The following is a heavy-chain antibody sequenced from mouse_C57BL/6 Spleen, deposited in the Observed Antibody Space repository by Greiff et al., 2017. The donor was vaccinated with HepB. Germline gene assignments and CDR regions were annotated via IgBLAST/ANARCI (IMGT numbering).Heavy chain of an antibody. V-gene: IGHV14-4*01. J-gene: IGHJ3*01. Sequence: VQLQQSGAELVRPGASVKLSCTASGFNIKDDYMHWVKQRPEQGLEWIGWIDPENGDTEDASKFQGKATITADTSSNTAYLQLSSLTSEDTAVYYCTTRFSFAYWGQGTLVTVSA. CDR3: TTRFSFAY. CDR1: GFNIKDDY. CDR2: IDPENGDT.